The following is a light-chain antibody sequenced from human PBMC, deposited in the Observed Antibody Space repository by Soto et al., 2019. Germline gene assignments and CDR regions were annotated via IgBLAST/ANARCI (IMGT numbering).Light chain of an antibody. V-gene: IGLV2-11*01. J-gene: IGLJ1*01. Sequence: QSVLTQPASVSGSPGQSVTISCTGTSSDVGGYNYVSWYQQHPGKAPKLMIYDVSQRPSGVPDRLSGSKSGNTASLTISGLQAEDEADYYCCSYAGSYTLYVFGTGTKVTVL. CDR1: SSDVGGYNY. CDR3: CSYAGSYTLYV. CDR2: DVS.